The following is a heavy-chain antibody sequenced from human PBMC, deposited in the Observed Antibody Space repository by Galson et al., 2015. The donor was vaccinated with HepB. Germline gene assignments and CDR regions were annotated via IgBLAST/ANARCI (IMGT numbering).Heavy chain of an antibody. CDR1: GFTFSNAW. CDR3: TTWGERVVVIARFEYFQH. D-gene: IGHD2-21*01. Sequence: SLRLSCAASGFTFSNAWMNWVRQAPGKGLEWVGRIKSKTDGGTTDYAAPVKGRFTIPRDDSKNTLYLQMNSLKTEDTAVYYCTTWGERVVVIARFEYFQHWGQGTLVTVSS. J-gene: IGHJ1*01. CDR2: IKSKTDGGTT. V-gene: IGHV3-15*07.